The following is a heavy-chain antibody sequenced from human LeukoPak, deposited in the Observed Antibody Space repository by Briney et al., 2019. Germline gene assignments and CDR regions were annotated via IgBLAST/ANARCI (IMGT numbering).Heavy chain of an antibody. J-gene: IGHJ4*02. CDR2: IYYSGST. CDR1: GGSISSYY. CDR3: ARKVVGATFDY. Sequence: SETLSLTCTVSGGSISSYYWSWIRQPPGKGLEWIGYIYYSGSTNYNPSLKSRVTISVDTSKNQFSLQLNSVTPEDTAVYYCARKVVGATFDYWGQGTLVTVSS. V-gene: IGHV4-59*12. D-gene: IGHD1-26*01.